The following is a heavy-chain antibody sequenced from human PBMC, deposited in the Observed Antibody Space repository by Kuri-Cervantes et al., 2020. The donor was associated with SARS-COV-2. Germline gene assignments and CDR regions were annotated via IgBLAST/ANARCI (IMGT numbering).Heavy chain of an antibody. CDR2: MSYSGSN. Sequence: SETLSLTCTVSGGSISSSSYYWGWIRQPPEKGLEWIGSMSYSGSNYYNPSLKSLVTISVDTSKNQFSLKLSSVTAADTAVYDCARRYGGHFHAVAAQGPYYCDYWGQGTLVTVSS. CDR1: GGSISSSSYY. D-gene: IGHD6-19*01. CDR3: ARRYGGHFHAVAAQGPYYCDY. J-gene: IGHJ4*02. V-gene: IGHV4-39*07.